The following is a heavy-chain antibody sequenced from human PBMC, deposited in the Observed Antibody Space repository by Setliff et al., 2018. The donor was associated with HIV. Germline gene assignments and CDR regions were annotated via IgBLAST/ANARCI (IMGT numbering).Heavy chain of an antibody. D-gene: IGHD2-2*01. V-gene: IGHV1-18*01. J-gene: IGHJ3*02. CDR2: ISAYNGNT. CDR1: GYTFSTYG. Sequence: ASVKVSCKASGYTFSTYGISWVRQAPGQGLEWTGWISAYNGNTNYAQKLQGRVTVTTDTSTSTAYMELRSLRSDDTAVYYCARDRGVYCISSSCYSPVDAFDIWGQGTMVTVSS. CDR3: ARDRGVYCISSSCYSPVDAFDI.